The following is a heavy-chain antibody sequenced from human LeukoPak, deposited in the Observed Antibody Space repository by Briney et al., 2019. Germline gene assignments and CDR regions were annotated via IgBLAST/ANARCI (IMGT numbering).Heavy chain of an antibody. CDR1: GFTFNNYE. V-gene: IGHV3-48*03. CDR3: VTYSSGWLGVDY. Sequence: GGSLRLSCAASGFTFNNYEMNWVRQAPGKGLEWVSYISSSGSTTHFADSVKGRFTISRDNAKNSLYLQMNSLRAEDTAVYFCVTYSSGWLGVDYWGQGTLVTVSS. D-gene: IGHD6-19*01. J-gene: IGHJ4*02. CDR2: ISSSGSTT.